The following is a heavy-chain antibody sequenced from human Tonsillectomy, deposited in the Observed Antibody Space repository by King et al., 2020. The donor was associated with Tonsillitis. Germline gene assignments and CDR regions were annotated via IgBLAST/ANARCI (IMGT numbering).Heavy chain of an antibody. Sequence: VQLVESGGGVVQPGRSLRLSCAASGFTFSSYGMHWVRQAPGKGLEWVAVISYDGSNKYYADSVKGRFTISSDNSKNTLYLQMNSLRAEDTAVYYCAKDQDYDILTGYYSDWGQGTLVTVSS. CDR3: AKDQDYDILTGYYSD. CDR1: GFTFSSYG. J-gene: IGHJ4*02. D-gene: IGHD3-9*01. V-gene: IGHV3-30*18. CDR2: ISYDGSNK.